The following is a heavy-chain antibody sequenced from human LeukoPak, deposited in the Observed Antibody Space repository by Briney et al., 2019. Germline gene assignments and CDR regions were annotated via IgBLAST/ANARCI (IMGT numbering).Heavy chain of an antibody. J-gene: IGHJ6*02. CDR3: ASSYFYDSSGYYPLYYYYGMDV. Sequence: SETLSLTCTVSGGSISSYYWSWIRQPPGKGLEWIGYIYYSGSTNYNPSLKSRVTISVDTSKNQFSLKLSSVTAADTAVYYCASSYFYDSSGYYPLYYYYGMDVRGQGTTVTVSS. V-gene: IGHV4-59*08. CDR2: IYYSGST. D-gene: IGHD3-22*01. CDR1: GGSISSYY.